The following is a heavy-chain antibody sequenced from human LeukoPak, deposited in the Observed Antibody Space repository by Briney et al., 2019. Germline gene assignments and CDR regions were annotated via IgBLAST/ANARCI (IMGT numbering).Heavy chain of an antibody. V-gene: IGHV4-59*12. Sequence: SETLSLTCTVSGGSISSFYWSWIRQPPGKGLEWIGHIYYSGSTYYNPSLKSRVTISVDTSKNQFSLKLSSVTAADTAVYYCASNSYGDYYFDYWGQGTLVTVSS. CDR3: ASNSYGDYYFDY. CDR1: GGSISSFY. CDR2: IYYSGST. D-gene: IGHD5-18*01. J-gene: IGHJ4*02.